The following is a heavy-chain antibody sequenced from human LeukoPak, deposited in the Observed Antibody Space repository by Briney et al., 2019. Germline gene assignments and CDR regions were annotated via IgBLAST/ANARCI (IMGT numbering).Heavy chain of an antibody. CDR2: INLNSGAT. D-gene: IGHD4-11*01. CDR3: ARGVDYTKEGDYYYYYYMDV. Sequence: GASVKVSCKASGYTFTGYFMHWVRQAPGQGLEWMGWINLNSGATNYAQKFQGRVTMTRDTSISTAYMELSRLRSDDTAVYYCARGVDYTKEGDYYYYYYMDVWGKGTTVTVSS. J-gene: IGHJ6*03. CDR1: GYTFTGYF. V-gene: IGHV1-2*02.